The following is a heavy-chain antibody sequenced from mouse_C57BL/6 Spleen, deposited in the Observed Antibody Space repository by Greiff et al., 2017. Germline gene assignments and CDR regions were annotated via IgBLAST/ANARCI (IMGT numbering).Heavy chain of an antibody. CDR3: ARHEDDYDSYYFDY. V-gene: IGHV1-62-2*01. CDR1: GYTFTEYT. Sequence: VQVVESGAELVKPGASVKLSCKASGYTFTEYTIHWVKQRSGQGLEWIGWFYPGSGSIKYNEKFKDKATLTADKSSSTVYMELSRLTSEDSAVYICARHEDDYDSYYFDYWGQGTTLTVSS. CDR2: FYPGSGSI. J-gene: IGHJ2*01. D-gene: IGHD2-4*01.